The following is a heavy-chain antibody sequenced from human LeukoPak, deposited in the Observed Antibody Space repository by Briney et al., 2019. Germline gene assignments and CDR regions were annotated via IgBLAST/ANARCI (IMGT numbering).Heavy chain of an antibody. J-gene: IGHJ6*03. CDR1: GYTFTGYY. D-gene: IGHD2-2*01. CDR3: ARDVLVVVPAATSYYYYMDV. Sequence: ASVKVSCKASGYTFTGYYMRWVRQAPGQGLEWMGWINPNSGGTNYAQKFQGRVTMTRDTSISTAYMELSRLRSDDTAVYYCARDVLVVVPAATSYYYYMDVWGKGTTVTVS. V-gene: IGHV1-2*02. CDR2: INPNSGGT.